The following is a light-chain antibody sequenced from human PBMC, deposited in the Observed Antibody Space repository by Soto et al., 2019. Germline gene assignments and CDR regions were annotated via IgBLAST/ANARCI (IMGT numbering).Light chain of an antibody. J-gene: IGKJ3*01. Sequence: EIVLTQSPGTLSLSPGERATLSCRASQSVASSFLAWYQQKPGQAPRLLIYGASSRATGIPDRFSGSGSVTAFTLTITRLEPEEFAVYYWQQFATSPFTFGPGTTVDVK. CDR3: QQFATSPFT. V-gene: IGKV3-20*01. CDR2: GAS. CDR1: QSVASSF.